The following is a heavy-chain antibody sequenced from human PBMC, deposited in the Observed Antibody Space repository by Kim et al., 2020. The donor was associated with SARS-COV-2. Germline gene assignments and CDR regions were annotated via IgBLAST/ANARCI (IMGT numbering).Heavy chain of an antibody. V-gene: IGHV4-59*01. Sequence: SETLSLTCTVSGGSISGYYWSWIRQPPGKRLEWMGYIYYSGSTNYNPSLKSRVTISVDTSKNQFSLSLSSVTAADTAVYYCARDRNDFWSGYSVDAFDI. J-gene: IGHJ3*02. CDR2: IYYSGST. CDR3: ARDRNDFWSGYSVDAFDI. CDR1: GGSISGYY. D-gene: IGHD3-3*01.